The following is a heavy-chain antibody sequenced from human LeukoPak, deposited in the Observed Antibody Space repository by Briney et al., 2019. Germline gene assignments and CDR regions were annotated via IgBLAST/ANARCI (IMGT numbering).Heavy chain of an antibody. CDR1: GFTFSSYW. CDR2: IKQDGSEK. D-gene: IGHD1-1*01. Sequence: AGSLRLSCAVSGFTFSSYWVSWVRQAPGKGLEWVAKIKQDGSEKYYVDSVKGRFTISIDNAKNSLYLQMNSLRAEDTAVYYCARISHWNVLAWGEGTLVTVSS. V-gene: IGHV3-7*01. J-gene: IGHJ5*02. CDR3: ARISHWNVLA.